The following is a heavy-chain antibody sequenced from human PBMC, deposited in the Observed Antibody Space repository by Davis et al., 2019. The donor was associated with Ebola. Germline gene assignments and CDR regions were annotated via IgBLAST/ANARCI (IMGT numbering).Heavy chain of an antibody. V-gene: IGHV5-51*01. Sequence: PGGSLRLSCKGSGYGFTNYWIGWVRQMPGKGLEWMGFFFPDDPDATYSPSFQGQVTFSVDKSIRTAYLHWNSLKASDTATYYCARQGTTSWDSWGQGTLVTVSS. CDR2: FFPDDPDA. D-gene: IGHD2-2*01. J-gene: IGHJ4*02. CDR1: GYGFTNYW. CDR3: ARQGTTSWDS.